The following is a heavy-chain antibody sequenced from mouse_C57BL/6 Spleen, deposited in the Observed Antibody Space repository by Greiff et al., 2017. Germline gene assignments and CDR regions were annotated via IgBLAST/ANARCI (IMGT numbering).Heavy chain of an antibody. V-gene: IGHV1-18*01. CDR2: INPNNGGT. CDR1: GYTFTDYN. CDR3: AREDYDYDMGYWYFDV. Sequence: EVQLQQSGPELVKPGASVKIPCKASGYTFTDYNMDWVKQSHGKSLEWIGDINPNNGGTIYNQKFKGKATLTVDKSSSTAYMELRSLTSEDTAVYYCAREDYDYDMGYWYFDVWGTGTTVTVSS. D-gene: IGHD2-4*01. J-gene: IGHJ1*03.